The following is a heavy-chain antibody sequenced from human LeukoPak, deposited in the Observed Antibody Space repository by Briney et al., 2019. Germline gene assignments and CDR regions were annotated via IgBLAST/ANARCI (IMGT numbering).Heavy chain of an antibody. CDR3: ARCRDYNFWSGSAFDY. CDR1: GFTFSSYW. CDR2: ISYDGINI. V-gene: IGHV3-30*03. D-gene: IGHD3-3*01. Sequence: GGSLRLSCAASGFTFSSYWMHWVRQAPGKGPEWVAVISYDGINIDYADSVKGRFTISRDNSKNTLYLQMNSLRAEDTAVYYCARCRDYNFWSGSAFDYWGQGTLVTVSS. J-gene: IGHJ4*02.